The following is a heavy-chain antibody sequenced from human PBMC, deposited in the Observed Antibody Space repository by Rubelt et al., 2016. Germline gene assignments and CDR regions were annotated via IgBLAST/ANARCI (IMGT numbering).Heavy chain of an antibody. D-gene: IGHD1-7*01. Sequence: QLQSQESGPGLVKPSETLSLTCTVSGGSISSSSYYWGWIRQPPGKGLEWIGSIYYSGGTYYNPSLKSRVTISVDASKNQFSLKLSSVTAADTAVYYCARDPRAGTTSFDYWGQGTLVTVSS. J-gene: IGHJ4*02. CDR1: GGSISSSSYY. CDR3: ARDPRAGTTSFDY. CDR2: IYYSGGT. V-gene: IGHV4-39*07.